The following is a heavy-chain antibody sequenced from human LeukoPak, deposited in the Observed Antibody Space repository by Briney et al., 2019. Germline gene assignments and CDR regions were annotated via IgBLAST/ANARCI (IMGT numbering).Heavy chain of an antibody. Sequence: SVKVSCKGSGGTFSTSAINWVRQAPGQGLEWIGRVIPRLGVANYAQDFQGRVTITADRATSTAYLELSNLRSYDTALYYCAAGRPYSLLDYWGQGTLVTVSS. V-gene: IGHV1-69*04. CDR2: VIPRLGVA. D-gene: IGHD5-18*01. J-gene: IGHJ4*02. CDR1: GGTFSTSA. CDR3: AAGRPYSLLDY.